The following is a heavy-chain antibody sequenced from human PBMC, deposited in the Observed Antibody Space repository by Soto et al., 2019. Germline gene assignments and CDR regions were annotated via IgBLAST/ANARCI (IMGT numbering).Heavy chain of an antibody. CDR3: ARRAVVRLWSGHDYYYYYMDV. CDR1: GFTFSDYY. D-gene: IGHD3-3*01. Sequence: QVQLVESGGGLVKPGGSLRLSCAASGFTFSDYYMSWIRQAPGKGLEWISYISSSGSTIYYADSVKGRFTVSRDNAKNSLYLQVNSLRAEDTAIYYCARRAVVRLWSGHDYYYYYMDVWGKGTTVSVSS. CDR2: ISSSGSTI. V-gene: IGHV3-11*01. J-gene: IGHJ6*03.